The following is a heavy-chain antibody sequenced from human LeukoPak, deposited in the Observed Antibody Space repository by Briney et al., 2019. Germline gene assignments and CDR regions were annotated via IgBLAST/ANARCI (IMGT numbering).Heavy chain of an antibody. CDR3: ARVLNDYNDY. J-gene: IGHJ4*02. CDR1: GGSVSSGSYY. Sequence: SETLSLTCTVSGGSVSSGSYYWSWIRQPPGKGLEWIGYIYYSGSTYYNPSLKSRVTISVDTSKNQFSLKLSSVTAADTAVYYCARVLNDYNDYWGQGTLVTVSS. CDR2: IYYSGST. V-gene: IGHV4-61*01.